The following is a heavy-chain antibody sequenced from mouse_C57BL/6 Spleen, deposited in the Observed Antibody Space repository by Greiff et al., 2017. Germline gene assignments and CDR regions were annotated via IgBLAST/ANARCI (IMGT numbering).Heavy chain of an antibody. CDR3: ARKYYDYDWFAY. V-gene: IGHV1-69*01. CDR1: GYTFTSYW. D-gene: IGHD2-4*01. Sequence: QVQLQQPGAELVMPGASVKLSCKASGYTFTSYWMHWVKQRPGQGLEWIGEIDPSDSYTNYNQKFKGKSTLTVDKSPSTAYMQLSSLTSEDSAVYYCARKYYDYDWFAYWGQGTLVTVSA. CDR2: IDPSDSYT. J-gene: IGHJ3*01.